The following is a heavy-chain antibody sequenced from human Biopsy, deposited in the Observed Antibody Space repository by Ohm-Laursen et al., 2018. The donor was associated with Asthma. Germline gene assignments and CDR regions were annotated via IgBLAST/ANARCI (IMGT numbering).Heavy chain of an antibody. CDR2: ISYDGSNK. J-gene: IGHJ4*02. Sequence: SLRLSCAASGFTFSSYGMHWVRQAPGKGLEWVAVISYDGSNKYYADSVKGRFTISRDNSKNTLYLQMNSLRAEDTAAYYCASQSSGPDFWSGYYFFDYWGQGTLVTVSS. CDR1: GFTFSSYG. V-gene: IGHV3-30*03. CDR3: ASQSSGPDFWSGYYFFDY. D-gene: IGHD3-3*01.